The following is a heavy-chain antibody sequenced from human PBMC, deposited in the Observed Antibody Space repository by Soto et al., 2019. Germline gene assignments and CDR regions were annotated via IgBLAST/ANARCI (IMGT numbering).Heavy chain of an antibody. CDR2: ISWDGGST. D-gene: IGHD6-13*01. V-gene: IGHV3-43*01. J-gene: IGHJ6*02. CDR3: AKEPQQLVSSGGMDV. CDR1: GFTFDDYT. Sequence: EVQLVESGGVVVQPGGSLRLSCAASGFTFDDYTMHWVRQAPGKGLEWVSLISWDGGSTYYADSVKGRFTISRDNSKNSLYLQMNSLRTEDTALYYYAKEPQQLVSSGGMDVWGQGTTVTVSS.